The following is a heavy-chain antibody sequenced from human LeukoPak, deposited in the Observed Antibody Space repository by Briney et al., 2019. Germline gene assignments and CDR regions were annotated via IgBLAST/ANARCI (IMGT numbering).Heavy chain of an antibody. V-gene: IGHV1-24*01. J-gene: IGHJ6*03. Sequence: ASVKVSCKICGVTLTHLSMHRLRHAPGKGLEWVGGFDRKNGDTIYAQRFRGRVTLTEDTSTGTAYMDLSSLSADDTAVYYCATGLFCATTTCPGYQHYYYFIDVWGKGTTVTVSS. CDR2: FDRKNGDT. D-gene: IGHD2-8*02. CDR3: ATGLFCATTTCPGYQHYYYFIDV. CDR1: GVTLTHLS.